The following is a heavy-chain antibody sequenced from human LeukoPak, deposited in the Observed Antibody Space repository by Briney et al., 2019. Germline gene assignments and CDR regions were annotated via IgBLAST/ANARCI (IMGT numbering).Heavy chain of an antibody. D-gene: IGHD3-10*01. J-gene: IGHJ4*02. V-gene: IGHV7-4-1*02. CDR2: INTNTGNP. Sequence: ASVKVSCKASGYTFTSYAMNWVRQAPGQGLEWMGWINTNTGNPTYAQGFTGRFVFSLDTSVSTAYLQISSLKAEDTAVYYCARDARILVRGVIMNGEHDYWGQGTLVTVSS. CDR3: ARDARILVRGVIMNGEHDY. CDR1: GYTFTSYA.